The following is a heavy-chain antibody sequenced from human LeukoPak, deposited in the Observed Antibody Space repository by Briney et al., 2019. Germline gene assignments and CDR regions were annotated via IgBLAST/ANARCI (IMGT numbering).Heavy chain of an antibody. CDR1: GFTFSDYS. CDR2: ISSSSSYI. D-gene: IGHD3-22*01. V-gene: IGHV3-21*01. CDR3: ARDYVDSSGYYSMILPDI. Sequence: GGSLRLSCAASGFTFSDYSMNWVRQAPGKGLEWVSSISSSSSYIYYADSVKGRFTISRDNAKNSLYLQMNSLRAEDTAVYYCARDYVDSSGYYSMILPDIWGQGTMVTVSS. J-gene: IGHJ3*02.